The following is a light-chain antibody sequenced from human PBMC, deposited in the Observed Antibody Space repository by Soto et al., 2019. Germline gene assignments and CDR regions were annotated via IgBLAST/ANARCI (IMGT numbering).Light chain of an antibody. CDR2: DGQ. CDR1: SIDVGGYNL. V-gene: IGLV2-23*01. CDR3: CSYAGSSTLV. J-gene: IGLJ1*01. Sequence: QSALTQPAAVSGSPGQSITISCTGTSIDVGGYNLVSWYQQQPDKAPKLMIFDGQLRPSGVSNRYSGSKFGNTASLTISGLQDEDEGDYYCCSYAGSSTLVFGTGTKVTVL.